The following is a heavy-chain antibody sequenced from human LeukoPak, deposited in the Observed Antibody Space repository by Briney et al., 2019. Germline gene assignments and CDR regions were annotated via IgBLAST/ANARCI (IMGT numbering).Heavy chain of an antibody. CDR3: ARDIGGFYRGYGDD. CDR2: IKSKTDGGTT. D-gene: IGHD5-12*01. J-gene: IGHJ4*02. V-gene: IGHV3-15*01. Sequence: GGSLRLSCAASGFTFNNAWMNWVRQAPGKGLEWVGRIKSKTDGGTTDHAAPVKGRFTISRDDSKNTLYMQMNSLRAEDTAVYYCARDIGGFYRGYGDDWGQGTLVTVSS. CDR1: GFTFNNAW.